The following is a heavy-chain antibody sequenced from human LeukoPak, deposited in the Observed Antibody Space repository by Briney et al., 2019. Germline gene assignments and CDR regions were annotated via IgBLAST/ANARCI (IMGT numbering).Heavy chain of an antibody. CDR3: ARELNYYQYMDV. CDR2: IKEDGIEK. CDR1: GFTFSSYG. V-gene: IGHV3-7*01. J-gene: IGHJ6*03. Sequence: GGSLRLSCAASGFTFSSYGMHWVRQAPGKGLEWVANIKEDGIEKYYVDSVKGRFTISRDNAKNSLYLQMNSLRVEDTAVYYCARELNYYQYMDVWGKGTTVTVSS.